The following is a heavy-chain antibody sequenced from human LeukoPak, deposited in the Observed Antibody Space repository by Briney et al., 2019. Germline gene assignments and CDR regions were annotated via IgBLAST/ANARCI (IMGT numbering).Heavy chain of an antibody. J-gene: IGHJ4*02. D-gene: IGHD3-9*01. CDR2: IYPGDSYT. CDR1: GYSFTSYW. Sequence: PGESLKISCKGSGYSFTSYWIGWVRQMPGKGLDGMGTIYPGDSYTRYSPSFQGPVTISADKSISTASLQRSSLKASDTAMYYCARQTSYDILTGYYYWGQGTLVTVSS. V-gene: IGHV5-51*01. CDR3: ARQTSYDILTGYYY.